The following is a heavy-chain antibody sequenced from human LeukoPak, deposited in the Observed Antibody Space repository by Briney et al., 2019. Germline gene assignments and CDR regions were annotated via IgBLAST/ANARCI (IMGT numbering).Heavy chain of an antibody. CDR3: ARPVEPDSIGAFDV. J-gene: IGHJ3*01. CDR1: GYSFTSYW. D-gene: IGHD2-2*01. CDR2: IYPGDSDT. V-gene: IGHV5-51*01. Sequence: PGESLKISCEGSGYSFTSYWIGWVRQLPGKGLEWMGIIYPGDSDTRYSPSIQGQVTISADKSIRTAYLQWSSLKASDTAMYYCARPVEPDSIGAFDVWGQGTMVTVSS.